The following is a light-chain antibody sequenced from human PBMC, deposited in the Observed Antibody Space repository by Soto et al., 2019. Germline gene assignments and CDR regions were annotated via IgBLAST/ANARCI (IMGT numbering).Light chain of an antibody. J-gene: IGKJ4*01. V-gene: IGKV3-20*01. Sequence: DTLLTQSPATLSVSPGERATLSCRASQSVSSNLAWYQQKPGQAPRLLIYGASRRATGIPDRFSGSGSGTDFTLNISRLEPDDFAAYYCQQYANSLLTFGGGTKVDIK. CDR2: GAS. CDR3: QQYANSLLT. CDR1: QSVSSN.